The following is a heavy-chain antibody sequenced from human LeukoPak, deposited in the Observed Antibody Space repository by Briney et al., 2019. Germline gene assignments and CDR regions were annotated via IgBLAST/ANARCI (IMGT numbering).Heavy chain of an antibody. Sequence: GGSLRLSCAASGFTFRTFSMNWVGPAPGKGLDGLSYISSGSSPIYYADSVKGRFTISRDDAQNLVYLQMNSLRAEDTAVYYCTYLRTPYYNDKWLDPWGQGALVTVSS. J-gene: IGHJ5*02. CDR2: ISSGSSPI. V-gene: IGHV3-48*04. CDR1: GFTFRTFS. CDR3: TYLRTPYYNDKWLDP. D-gene: IGHD3/OR15-3a*01.